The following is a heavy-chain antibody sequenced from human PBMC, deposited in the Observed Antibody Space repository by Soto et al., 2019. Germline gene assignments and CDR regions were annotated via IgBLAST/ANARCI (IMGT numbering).Heavy chain of an antibody. CDR2: IKSKTDGGTT. Sequence: EVQLVESGGGLVKPGGSLRLSCAASGFTFSNAWMSWVRQAPGKGLEWVGRIKSKTDGGTTDYAAPVKGRFTISRDDSKNTLYLQMNSLKTEDTAVYYCTTDRYYYGSGYYMDVWGKGTTVTVSS. V-gene: IGHV3-15*01. CDR3: TTDRYYYGSGYYMDV. CDR1: GFTFSNAW. D-gene: IGHD3-10*01. J-gene: IGHJ6*03.